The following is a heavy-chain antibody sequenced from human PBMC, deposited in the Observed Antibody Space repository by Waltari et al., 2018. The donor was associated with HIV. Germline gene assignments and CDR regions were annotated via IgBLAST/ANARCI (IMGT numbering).Heavy chain of an antibody. V-gene: IGHV1-69*01. J-gene: IGHJ6*02. CDR2: IIPIFGTA. D-gene: IGHD3-3*01. CDR3: AREPITIFGVVKRGYYYGMDV. Sequence: GIIPIFGTANYAQKFQGRVTITADESTSTAYMELSSLRSEDTAVYYCAREPITIFGVVKRGYYYGMDVWGQGTTVTVSS.